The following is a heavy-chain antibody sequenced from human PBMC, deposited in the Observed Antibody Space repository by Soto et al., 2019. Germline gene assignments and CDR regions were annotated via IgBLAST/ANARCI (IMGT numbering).Heavy chain of an antibody. V-gene: IGHV4-61*08. D-gene: IGHD5-18*01. CDR2: IYYSGST. CDR1: GGSISSGGYY. Sequence: SETLSLTCTVSGGSISSGGYYWSWIRQHPGKGLEWIGYIYYSGSTNYNPSLKSRVTISVDTSKNQFSLKLSSVTAADTAVYYCARSKTAMAPGVAFDIWGQGTMVTVSS. J-gene: IGHJ3*02. CDR3: ARSKTAMAPGVAFDI.